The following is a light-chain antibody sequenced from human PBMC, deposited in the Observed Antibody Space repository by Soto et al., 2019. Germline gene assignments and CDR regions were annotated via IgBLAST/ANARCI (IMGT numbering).Light chain of an antibody. CDR3: EQQNNSQT. V-gene: IGKV3-15*01. CDR2: GAY. CDR1: QSVSRH. Sequence: EKRMTQSPSTXSVSVGYRAPNSCRASQSVSRHLAWYQQKPGKXPXXXIYGAYNRATGISARFSGSGYGTELTLTISSLQYEGFAVYYCEQQNNSQTFGEGTKVDI. J-gene: IGKJ1*01.